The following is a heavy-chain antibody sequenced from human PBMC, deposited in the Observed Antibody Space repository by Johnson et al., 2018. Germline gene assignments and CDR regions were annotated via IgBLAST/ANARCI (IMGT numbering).Heavy chain of an antibody. J-gene: IGHJ4*02. D-gene: IGHD3-3*01. Sequence: QVQLQESGPELVKSSETLSLICTVSPAAGRGYYWGWIRQPPGAGLEWVGSISYNGNTYNNPSLESRVSLSVDTSNTQFSLKLSPVTAADTAVYYCFGMVLMGPHFFAHWGRGALVTVSS. CDR1: PAAGRGYY. CDR3: FGMVLMGPHFFAH. CDR2: ISYNGNT. V-gene: IGHV4-38-2*02.